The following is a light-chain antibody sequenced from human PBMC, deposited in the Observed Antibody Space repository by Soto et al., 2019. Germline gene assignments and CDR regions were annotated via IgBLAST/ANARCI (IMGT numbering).Light chain of an antibody. CDR1: QTVLHNSMNKDY. Sequence: DIVMTQSPDSLAVSLGERATINCKSSQTVLHNSMNKDYLAWYQQKPGQPPKLLIYWASTRESGVPDRFSGSGSGTDFTLTISSLQAEDVAVYYCQQYYSTPTWTFGQGTKAEIK. CDR2: WAS. J-gene: IGKJ1*01. CDR3: QQYYSTPTWT. V-gene: IGKV4-1*01.